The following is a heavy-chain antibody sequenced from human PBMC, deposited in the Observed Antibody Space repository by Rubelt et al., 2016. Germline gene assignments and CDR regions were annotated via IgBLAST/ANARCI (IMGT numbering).Heavy chain of an antibody. Sequence: QLQLQESGPGLVKPSETLSLTCTVSGGSISSYYWSWIRQPPGKGPEWIGYIHYSGSTNYNPSLKSRVTTSVDTSKKQFSLKLSPVTAADTAVYYCVRTGRVGRVVDYWGQGTLVTVSS. CDR3: VRTGRVGRVVDY. CDR1: GGSISSYY. J-gene: IGHJ4*02. CDR2: IHYSGST. V-gene: IGHV4-59*08. D-gene: IGHD1-26*01.